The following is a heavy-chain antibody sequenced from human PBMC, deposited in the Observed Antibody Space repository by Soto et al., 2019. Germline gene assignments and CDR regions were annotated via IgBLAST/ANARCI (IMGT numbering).Heavy chain of an antibody. CDR3: ARCGPYYGDFVEQGYYYGMDV. J-gene: IGHJ6*02. V-gene: IGHV3-48*02. Sequence: EVQLMESGGGLVQPGGSLRLSCAASGFTFSSYSMNWVRQAPGKGLEWVSYISSSSSNIYYADSVKGRFTISRDIAKNSMYLEVHSLRDHDEAVYYFARCGPYYGDFVEQGYYYGMDVWGHGTTVTASS. D-gene: IGHD4-17*01. CDR1: GFTFSSYS. CDR2: ISSSSSNI.